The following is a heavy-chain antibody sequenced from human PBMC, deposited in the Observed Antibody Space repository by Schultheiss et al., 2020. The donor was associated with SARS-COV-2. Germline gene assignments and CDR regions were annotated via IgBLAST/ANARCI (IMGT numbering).Heavy chain of an antibody. D-gene: IGHD1-20*01. CDR3: AKSFLAYNWYDYYFDH. CDR1: GFTFSSYA. V-gene: IGHV3-33*08. J-gene: IGHJ4*02. CDR2: IWYDGINK. Sequence: GGSLRLSCAASGFTFSSYAMHWVRQAPGKGLEWVALIWYDGINKYYADSVKGRFTISRDNSKNTVYLQVNGLRAEDTAIYYCAKSFLAYNWYDYYFDHWGQGTPVTVSS.